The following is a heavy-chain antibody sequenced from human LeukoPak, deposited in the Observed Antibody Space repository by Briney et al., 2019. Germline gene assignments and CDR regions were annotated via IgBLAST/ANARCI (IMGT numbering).Heavy chain of an antibody. V-gene: IGHV4-39*07. CDR3: ARAYQLLQDAFDI. CDR2: IYYSGST. CDR1: GGSISSSSYY. J-gene: IGHJ3*02. D-gene: IGHD5-24*01. Sequence: LSETLSLTCTVSGGSISSSSYYWGWIRQPPGKGLEWIGSIYYSGSTYYNPSLKSRVTISVDTSKNQFSLKLSSVTAADTAVYYCARAYQLLQDAFDIWGQGTMVTVSS.